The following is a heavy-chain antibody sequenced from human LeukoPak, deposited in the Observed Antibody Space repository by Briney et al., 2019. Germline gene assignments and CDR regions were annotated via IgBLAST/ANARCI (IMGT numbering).Heavy chain of an antibody. Sequence: SETLSLTCSVSSGSISTYYWGWIRQPPGKGLEWNGSIYHSGSTYYNPSLKSRVTISVDTSKNQFSLKLSSVTAADTAVYYCARVRSYYGSGSYLDYWGQGTLVTVSS. CDR1: SGSISTYY. D-gene: IGHD3-10*01. CDR3: ARVRSYYGSGSYLDY. CDR2: IYHSGST. V-gene: IGHV4-38-2*02. J-gene: IGHJ4*02.